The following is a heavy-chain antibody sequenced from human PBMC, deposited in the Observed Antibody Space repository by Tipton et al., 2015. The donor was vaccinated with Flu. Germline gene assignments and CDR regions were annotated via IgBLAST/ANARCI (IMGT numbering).Heavy chain of an antibody. J-gene: IGHJ5*01. V-gene: IGHV1-2*02. Sequence: NFQGRVTMTRDTSINTVYMELSRLTSDDTAVYYCARDPNFPVTTWFDSWGQGILVTVSS. CDR3: ARDPNFPVTTWFDS. D-gene: IGHD1-14*01.